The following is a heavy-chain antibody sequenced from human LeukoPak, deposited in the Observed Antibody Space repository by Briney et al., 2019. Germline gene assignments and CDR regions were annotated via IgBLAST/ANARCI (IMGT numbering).Heavy chain of an antibody. Sequence: SETLSHTCAVYGGSFSGYYWSWIRQPPGKGLEWIGEINHSGSTNYNPSLKSRVTISVDTSKNQFSLKLSSVTAADTAVYYCAREYRYYDISTVWGQGTTVTVSS. J-gene: IGHJ6*02. CDR3: AREYRYYDISTV. V-gene: IGHV4-34*01. CDR1: GGSFSGYY. CDR2: INHSGST. D-gene: IGHD3-9*01.